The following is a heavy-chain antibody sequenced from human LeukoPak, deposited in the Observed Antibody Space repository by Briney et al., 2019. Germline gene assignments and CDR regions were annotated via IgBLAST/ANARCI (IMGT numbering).Heavy chain of an antibody. J-gene: IGHJ4*02. V-gene: IGHV3-23*01. Sequence: GGSLRLSCAASGFIFSSYAMSWVRQAPGKGLEWVSGISDSGSTYYADSVKGRFTISRDNSKNTLYLQMNSLRAEDTALYYSAKARLSRVVVVASHIYYFDYWGQGTLVTVSS. D-gene: IGHD2-15*01. CDR1: GFIFSSYA. CDR2: ISDSGST. CDR3: AKARLSRVVVVASHIYYFDY.